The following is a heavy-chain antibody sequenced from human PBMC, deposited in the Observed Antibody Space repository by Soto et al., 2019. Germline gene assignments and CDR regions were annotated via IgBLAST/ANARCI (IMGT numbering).Heavy chain of an antibody. J-gene: IGHJ4*02. CDR3: ARDRGSSGWYGN. V-gene: IGHV1-3*01. CDR2: XXAGNXNX. CDR1: GYTFTSYA. D-gene: IGHD6-19*01. Sequence: ASVKVSCKASGYTFTSYAMHWVRQAPGQRLEWMXXXXAGNXNXXXXXXCQGRVTITRDTSASTAYMELSSLRSEDTAVYYCARDRGSSGWYGNWGQGTLVTVS.